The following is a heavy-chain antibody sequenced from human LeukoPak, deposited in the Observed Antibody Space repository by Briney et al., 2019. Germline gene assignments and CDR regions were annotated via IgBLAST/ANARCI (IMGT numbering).Heavy chain of an antibody. CDR3: AREGSSHDYGDYVDAFDI. D-gene: IGHD4-17*01. CDR1: GGSISSYY. V-gene: IGHV4-59*01. CDR2: IYYSGST. Sequence: PSETLSLTCTVSGGSISSYYWGWIRQPPGKGLEWIGYIYYSGSTNYNPSLKGRVTISVDTSKNQFSLKLSSVTAADTAVYYCAREGSSHDYGDYVDAFDIWGQGTMVTVSS. J-gene: IGHJ3*02.